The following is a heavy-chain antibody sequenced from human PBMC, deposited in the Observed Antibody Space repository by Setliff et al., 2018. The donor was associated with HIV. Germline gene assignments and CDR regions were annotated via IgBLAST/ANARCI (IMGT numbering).Heavy chain of an antibody. CDR1: GGSFNTYA. Sequence: SVKVSCKSSGGSFNTYAINWVRQAPGQGLEWMGGIISIFDKANYAQKFHGRLTITADDSTRTVYMELNSLGSGDTAVYYCARHNCGTTACYGVVVWGPGTMVTVSS. J-gene: IGHJ3*01. CDR3: ARHNCGTTACYGVVV. V-gene: IGHV1-69*13. CDR2: IISIFDKA. D-gene: IGHD2-2*01.